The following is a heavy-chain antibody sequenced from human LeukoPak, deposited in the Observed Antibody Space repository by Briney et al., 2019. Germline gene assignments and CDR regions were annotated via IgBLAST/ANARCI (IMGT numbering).Heavy chain of an antibody. D-gene: IGHD2-2*02. V-gene: IGHV4-38-2*01. J-gene: IGHJ6*04. Sequence: SETLSLTCAVSGYSISSGYYWGWIRQPPGKGLEWIGSIYHSGSTYYNPSLKSRVTISVDTSKNQFSLKLSSVTAADPAVYYCAGRRGEGCSSTSCYTPDVWGKGTTVTVSS. CDR2: IYHSGST. CDR3: AGRRGEGCSSTSCYTPDV. CDR1: GYSISSGYY.